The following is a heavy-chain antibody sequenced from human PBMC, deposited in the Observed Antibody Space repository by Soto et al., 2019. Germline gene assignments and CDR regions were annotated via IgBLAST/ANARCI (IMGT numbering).Heavy chain of an antibody. V-gene: IGHV4-38-2*02. CDR2: IYHSGST. CDR1: GYSISSGYY. D-gene: IGHD5-12*01. J-gene: IGHJ3*02. Sequence: SETLSLTCTVSGYSISSGYYWGWIRQPPGKGLEWIGSIYHSGSTYYNPSLKSRVTISVDTSKNQFSLKLSSVTAADTAVYYCARDRPRWRGYDYAFDIWGQGTMVTVSS. CDR3: ARDRPRWRGYDYAFDI.